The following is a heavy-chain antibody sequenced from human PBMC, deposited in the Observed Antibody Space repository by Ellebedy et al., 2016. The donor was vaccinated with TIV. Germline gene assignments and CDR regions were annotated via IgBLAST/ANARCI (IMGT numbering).Heavy chain of an antibody. D-gene: IGHD3-9*01. CDR3: ARDPTGYTYYFDY. CDR2: IASDGSNK. V-gene: IGHV3-30-3*01. CDR1: GFTFSSYT. Sequence: GESLKISCAASGFTFSSYTIHWVRQAPGKGLEWVAFIASDGSNKFYADSVKGRFIISRDNSDNMVYLLMNSLRPEDTAVYYCARDPTGYTYYFDYWGQGTLVTVSS. J-gene: IGHJ4*02.